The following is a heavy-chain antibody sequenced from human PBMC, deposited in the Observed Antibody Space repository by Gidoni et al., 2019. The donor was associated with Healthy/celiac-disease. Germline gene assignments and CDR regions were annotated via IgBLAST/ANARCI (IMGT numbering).Heavy chain of an antibody. Sequence: EVQLVASGRGVVQPGRSVGLACAASGFTCSSCAMSWVRQAPGKGLEWVSASSGSGGSTYYADSVKGRFPISSDHSKNTLSLQMNSLRAEDTAVYYCAKDIWGQGTLVTVSS. CDR3: AKDI. CDR2: SSGSGGST. J-gene: IGHJ4*02. CDR1: GFTCSSCA. V-gene: IGHV3-23*04.